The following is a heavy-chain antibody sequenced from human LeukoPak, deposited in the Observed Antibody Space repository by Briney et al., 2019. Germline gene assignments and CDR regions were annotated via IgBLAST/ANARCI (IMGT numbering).Heavy chain of an antibody. CDR2: IRPDANDG. CDR3: ARDDWGSIDY. J-gene: IGHJ4*02. CDR1: GFTFSHYW. Sequence: AGRSLRLSCPASGFTFSHYWMASVRHAPGKGLGWVAIIRPDANDGSYVDSVKGRFTISRDNAKNSLYLQLNSLRAEDTAVYFCARDDWGSIDYWGQGALVTVSS. D-gene: IGHD7-27*01. V-gene: IGHV3-7*01.